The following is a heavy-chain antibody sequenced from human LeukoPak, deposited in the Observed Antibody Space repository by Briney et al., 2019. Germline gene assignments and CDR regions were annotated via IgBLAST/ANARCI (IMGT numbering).Heavy chain of an antibody. CDR1: GFPFRSYG. J-gene: IGHJ4*02. V-gene: IGHV3-33*06. Sequence: GGCLSFSCAAPGFPFRSYGMHWVRQAPGKGPEWVAVIWYDGSNKYYADSVKGRFTISRDNSNTTLYLQMNSLRAEDTAVYYCAKVGFPDYWGQGTLVTVSS. CDR2: IWYDGSNK. CDR3: AKVGFPDY.